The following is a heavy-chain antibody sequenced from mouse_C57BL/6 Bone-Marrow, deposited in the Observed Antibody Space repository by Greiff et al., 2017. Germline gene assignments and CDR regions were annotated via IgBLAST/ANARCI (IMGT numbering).Heavy chain of an antibody. CDR1: GYTFTSYW. J-gene: IGHJ2*01. CDR3: ARSGPLGRSFDY. CDR2: IYPTSGRT. V-gene: IGHV1-55*01. D-gene: IGHD4-1*01. Sequence: QVQLQQPGAELVKPGASVKMSCKASGYTFTSYWITWVKQRPGQGLEWIGDIYPTSGRTNYNEKFKGKAILTVDTSSNTAYMQLSSLTSEDSAVFSSARSGPLGRSFDYWGQGTTLTVSS.